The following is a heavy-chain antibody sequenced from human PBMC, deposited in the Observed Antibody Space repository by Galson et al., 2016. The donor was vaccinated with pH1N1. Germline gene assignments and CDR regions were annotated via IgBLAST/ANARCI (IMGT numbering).Heavy chain of an antibody. CDR3: ARGPGVGAIDY. CDR2: MNPNSGNT. J-gene: IGHJ4*02. V-gene: IGHV1-8*02. Sequence: SVKVSCKASGYTFTSYDINWVRQATGQGLEWMGWMNPNSGNTGYAQKFQGRVTMTRKNSKNTAYMELSSLRSEDTAVYYCARGPGVGAIDYWGRGTLVTVSS. D-gene: IGHD1-26*01. CDR1: GYTFTSYD.